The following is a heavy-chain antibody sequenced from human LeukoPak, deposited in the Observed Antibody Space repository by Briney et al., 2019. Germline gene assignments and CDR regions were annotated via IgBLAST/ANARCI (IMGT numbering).Heavy chain of an antibody. CDR3: ARGGTGGWRDAFDI. CDR2: IYYSGST. CDR1: GGSISSHY. V-gene: IGHV4-59*11. J-gene: IGHJ3*02. D-gene: IGHD6-19*01. Sequence: PSETLSLTCTVSGGSISSHYWSWIRQPPGKGLEWIGYIYYSGSTNYNPSLKSRVTISVDASKNQFSLKLSSVTAADTAVYYCARGGTGGWRDAFDIWGQGTMVTVSS.